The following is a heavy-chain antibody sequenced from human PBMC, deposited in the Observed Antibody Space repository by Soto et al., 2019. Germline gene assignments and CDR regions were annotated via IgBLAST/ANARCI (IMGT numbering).Heavy chain of an antibody. CDR3: ARDLNRYYYDSSGQRWFDP. D-gene: IGHD3-22*01. Sequence: ASVKVSCKASGDTFTSYGISWVRQAPGQGLEWMGWISAYNGNTNYAQKLQGRVTMTTDTSTSTAYMELRSLRSDDTAVYYCARDLNRYYYDSSGQRWFDPWGQGTLVTVSS. CDR2: ISAYNGNT. CDR1: GDTFTSYG. J-gene: IGHJ5*02. V-gene: IGHV1-18*04.